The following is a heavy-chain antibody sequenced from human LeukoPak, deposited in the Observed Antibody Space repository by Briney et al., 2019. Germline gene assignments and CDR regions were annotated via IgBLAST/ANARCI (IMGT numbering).Heavy chain of an antibody. V-gene: IGHV3-7*01. J-gene: IGHJ4*02. CDR2: IKQDGSEK. Sequence: GGSLRLSCAASGFTFSSYWMNWVRQAPGKGLEWVANIKQDGSEKYYVDSVKGRFTISRDNAKNSLYLQMNSPGAEDTAVYYCARDSLGRAATGIAMDYWGQGTLVTVSS. D-gene: IGHD6-13*01. CDR3: ARDSLGRAATGIAMDY. CDR1: GFTFSSYW.